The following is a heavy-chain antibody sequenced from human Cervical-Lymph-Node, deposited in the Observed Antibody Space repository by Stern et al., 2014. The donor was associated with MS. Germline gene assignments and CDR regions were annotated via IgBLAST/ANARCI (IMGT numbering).Heavy chain of an antibody. V-gene: IGHV3-49*05. Sequence: EMQLVESGGGLVKPGRSLRLPCTTSGFTFGDYAVSWFRQAPGKGLEWVGFIRSKAYGGTGEYAASVKGRFTISRDDSKSIAYLQMNSLTFEDTAVYYCSRVVYTMTGYYFDYWGQGTLVTVSS. J-gene: IGHJ4*02. CDR2: IRSKAYGGTG. CDR1: GFTFGDYA. CDR3: SRVVYTMTGYYFDY. D-gene: IGHD5/OR15-5a*01.